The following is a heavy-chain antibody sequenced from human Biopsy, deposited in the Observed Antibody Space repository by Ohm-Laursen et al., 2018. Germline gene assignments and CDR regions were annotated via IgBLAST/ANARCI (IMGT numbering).Heavy chain of an antibody. CDR3: ATKLTGYFHH. CDR2: INAKTGDT. V-gene: IGHV1-2*02. CDR1: GYTFTGYP. J-gene: IGHJ1*01. D-gene: IGHD3-9*01. Sequence: ESSVKVSCKASGYTFTGYPVHWVRQAPGQGLEWMGWINAKTGDTNYAQKFQDRVTVAADTSTSTATMELRSLRSDDTAVYYCATKLTGYFHHWGQGTLVIVSS.